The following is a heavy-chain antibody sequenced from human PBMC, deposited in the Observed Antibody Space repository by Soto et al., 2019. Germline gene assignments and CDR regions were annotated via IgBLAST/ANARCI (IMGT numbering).Heavy chain of an antibody. J-gene: IGHJ4*02. V-gene: IGHV3-74*01. CDR1: GFTFSSYC. Sequence: VGSLRLSCAASGFTFSSYCMHWVRQAPGKGLVWVSRINSDGSNTSYADSVKGRFTISRDNAKNTLYLQMNSLRAEDTAVYYCAREQRSDYVWGSYRPRPLDYWGQGTLVTVSS. CDR3: AREQRSDYVWGSYRPRPLDY. D-gene: IGHD3-16*02. CDR2: INSDGSNT.